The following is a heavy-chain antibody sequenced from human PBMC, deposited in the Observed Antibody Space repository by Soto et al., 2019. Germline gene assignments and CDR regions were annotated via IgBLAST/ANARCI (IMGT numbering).Heavy chain of an antibody. CDR3: ARKQSGIAVAGFDY. V-gene: IGHV4-31*03. CDR2: IYYSGST. D-gene: IGHD6-19*01. Sequence: SETLSLTCTVSGGSISSGGYYWSWIRHPPGKGLEWIGYIYYSGSTYYNPSLKSRVTISVDTSKNQFSLKLSSVTAADTAVYYCARKQSGIAVAGFDYWRQGTLVTVS. J-gene: IGHJ4*02. CDR1: GGSISSGGYY.